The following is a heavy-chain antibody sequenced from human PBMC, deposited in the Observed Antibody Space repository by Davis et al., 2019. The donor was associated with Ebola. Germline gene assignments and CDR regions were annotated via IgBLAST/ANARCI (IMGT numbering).Heavy chain of an antibody. D-gene: IGHD2-2*01. CDR2: ISHSSSYT. CDR1: GLTFSDSY. V-gene: IGHV3-11*06. CDR3: ATHQTSAAWNYFDH. J-gene: IGHJ4*02. Sequence: GESLKISCAASGLTFSDSYMGWLRQTPGKGLELLSYISHSSSYTNYADSVKGRFTISRDNAKNSVYLQLNSLRVDDTAVYYCATHQTSAAWNYFDHWGQGTLVTVSS.